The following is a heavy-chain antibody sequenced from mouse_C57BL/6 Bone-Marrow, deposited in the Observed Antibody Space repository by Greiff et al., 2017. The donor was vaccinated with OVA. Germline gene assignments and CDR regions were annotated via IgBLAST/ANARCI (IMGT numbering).Heavy chain of an antibody. CDR1: GYTFTDYE. CDR3: THEAY. Sequence: VQLQESGAELVRPGASVTLSCKASGYTFTDYEMHWVKQTPVHGLEWIGAIDPETGGTAYNQKFKGKAILTADKSSSTAYMERRSLTSEDSAVYYCTHEAYWGQGTLVTVSA. V-gene: IGHV1-15*01. J-gene: IGHJ3*01. CDR2: IDPETGGT.